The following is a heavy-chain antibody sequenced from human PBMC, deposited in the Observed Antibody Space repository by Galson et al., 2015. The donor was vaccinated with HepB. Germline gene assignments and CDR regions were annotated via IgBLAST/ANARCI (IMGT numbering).Heavy chain of an antibody. D-gene: IGHD1-26*01. J-gene: IGHJ4*02. Sequence: SVKVSCKASGGTFSSDTISWVRRAPGQGLEWMGRIIPIRGIANYAQKFQGRVTITADKSTSTAYMELSSLRSEDTAVYYCVWVEQGSFDYWGQGTLVTVSS. CDR3: VWVEQGSFDY. V-gene: IGHV1-69*02. CDR1: GGTFSSDT. CDR2: IIPIRGIA.